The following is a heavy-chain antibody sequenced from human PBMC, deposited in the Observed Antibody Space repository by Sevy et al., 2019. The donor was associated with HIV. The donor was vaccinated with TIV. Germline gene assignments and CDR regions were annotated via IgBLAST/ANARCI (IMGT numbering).Heavy chain of an antibody. CDR1: GDSISSQSYY. D-gene: IGHD3-3*01. CDR2: IYYTGSS. V-gene: IGHV4-39*01. J-gene: IGHJ4*01. Sequence: SETLSLTCTVSGDSISSQSYYWAWIRQSPGKGLEWIASIYYTGSSYYNLSLRGRVTISVDTSKEQFSLMLSSGTAAAAAVYFCARQVRFSGVIINHFDYWGHGTLVTVSS. CDR3: ARQVRFSGVIINHFDY.